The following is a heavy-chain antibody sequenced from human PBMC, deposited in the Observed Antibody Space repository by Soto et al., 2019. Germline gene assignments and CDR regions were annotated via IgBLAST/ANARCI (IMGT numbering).Heavy chain of an antibody. CDR2: IYYSGST. CDR3: ATAVYCRSASCSNWFDP. V-gene: IGHV4-30-4*01. Sequence: SETLSLTCTVSGGSISSGDYYWSWIRQPPGKGLEWIGYIYYSGSTYYNPSLKSRVTISVDTSKNQFSLKLSSVTAADTAVYYCATAVYCRSASCSNWFDPWGQGTLVTVSS. CDR1: GGSISSGDYY. J-gene: IGHJ5*02. D-gene: IGHD2-2*01.